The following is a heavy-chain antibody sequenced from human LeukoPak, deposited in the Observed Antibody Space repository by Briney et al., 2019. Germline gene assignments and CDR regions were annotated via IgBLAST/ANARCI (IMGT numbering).Heavy chain of an antibody. CDR3: ACHLAALVATIDDFDI. CDR2: ISSSSSYI. D-gene: IGHD5-12*01. J-gene: IGHJ3*02. Sequence: GGSLRLSCAASGFTFSSYSMNWVRQAPGKGLEWVSSISSSSSYIYYADSVKGRFTISRDNSKNTLYLQMSSLRAEDTAVYYCACHLAALVATIDDFDIWGQGTMVTVSS. CDR1: GFTFSSYS. V-gene: IGHV3-21*01.